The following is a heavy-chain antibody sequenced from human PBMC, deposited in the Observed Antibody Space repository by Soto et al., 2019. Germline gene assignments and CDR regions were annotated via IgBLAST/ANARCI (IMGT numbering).Heavy chain of an antibody. Sequence: GGSLRLSCAASGFTFSDYYMSWIRQAPGKGLEWVSYISSSGSTIYYADSVKGRFTISRDNAKNPLYLQMNSLRAEDTAVYYCAREVRYYYDSSGYYLDYWGQGTLVTVSS. CDR1: GFTFSDYY. CDR3: AREVRYYYDSSGYYLDY. CDR2: ISSSGSTI. V-gene: IGHV3-11*01. J-gene: IGHJ4*02. D-gene: IGHD3-22*01.